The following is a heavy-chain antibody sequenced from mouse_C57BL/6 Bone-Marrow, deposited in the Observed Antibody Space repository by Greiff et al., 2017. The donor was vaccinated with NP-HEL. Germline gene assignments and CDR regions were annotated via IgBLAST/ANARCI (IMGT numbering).Heavy chain of an antibody. J-gene: IGHJ4*01. D-gene: IGHD1-1*01. Sequence: VQLQQSGTELVKPGASVKLSCKASGYTFTSYWMHWVKQRPGQGLEWIGNINPSNGGTNYNEKFKSKATLTVDKSSSTAYMQLRSLTSEDSAVYYCAKAVVATSYYYAMDYWGQGTSVTVSS. CDR2: INPSNGGT. V-gene: IGHV1-53*01. CDR1: GYTFTSYW. CDR3: AKAVVATSYYYAMDY.